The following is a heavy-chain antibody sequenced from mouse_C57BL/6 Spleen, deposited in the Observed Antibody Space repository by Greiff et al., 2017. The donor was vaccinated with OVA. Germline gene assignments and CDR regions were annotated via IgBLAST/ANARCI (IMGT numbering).Heavy chain of an antibody. Sequence: EVMLVESGGDLVKPGGSLKLSCAASGFTFSSYGMSWVRQTPDKRLEWVATISSGGSYTYYPDSVKGRFTISRDNAKNTLYLQMSSLKSEDTAMYYCARQRYFDVWGTGTTVTVSS. CDR3: ARQRYFDV. CDR2: ISSGGSYT. V-gene: IGHV5-6*02. J-gene: IGHJ1*03. CDR1: GFTFSSYG.